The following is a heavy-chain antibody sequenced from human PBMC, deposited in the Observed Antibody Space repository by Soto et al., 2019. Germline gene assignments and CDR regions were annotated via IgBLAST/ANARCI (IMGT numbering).Heavy chain of an antibody. J-gene: IGHJ4*02. CDR3: ARAGIAVAGTARGFGY. V-gene: IGHV3-21*01. Sequence: PGGSLRLSCAASGFTFSSYSMNWVRQAPGKGLEWVSSISSSSSYIYYADSVKGRFTISRDNAKNSLYLQMNSLRAEDTAVYYCARAGIAVAGTARGFGYWGQGTLVTVSS. CDR2: ISSSSSYI. D-gene: IGHD6-19*01. CDR1: GFTFSSYS.